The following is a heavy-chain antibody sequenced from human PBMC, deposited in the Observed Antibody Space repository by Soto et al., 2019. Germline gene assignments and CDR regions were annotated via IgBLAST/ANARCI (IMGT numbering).Heavy chain of an antibody. CDR3: AKATILHYYYGMDV. CDR2: ISYDGSNK. V-gene: IGHV3-30*18. Sequence: GGSLRLSCAASGFTFSSYGMHWVRQAPGKGLEWVAVISYDGSNKYYADSVKGRFTISRDNSKNTLYLQMNSLRAEDTAVYYCAKATILHYYYGMDVWGQGTTVTVSS. CDR1: GFTFSSYG. D-gene: IGHD5-12*01. J-gene: IGHJ6*02.